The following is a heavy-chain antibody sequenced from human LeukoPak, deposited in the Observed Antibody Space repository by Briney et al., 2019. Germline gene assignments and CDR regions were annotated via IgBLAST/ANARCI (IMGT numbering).Heavy chain of an antibody. Sequence: ASVKVSCKASGGTFSSYAISWVRQAPGQGLEWMGGIIPIFGTANYAQKFQGRVTITADESTSTAYMELSSLRSEDTAVYYCARAIVVVPAAITFYYYMDVWGKGTTVTVSS. D-gene: IGHD2-2*01. V-gene: IGHV1-69*13. CDR1: GGTFSSYA. CDR2: IIPIFGTA. CDR3: ARAIVVVPAAITFYYYMDV. J-gene: IGHJ6*03.